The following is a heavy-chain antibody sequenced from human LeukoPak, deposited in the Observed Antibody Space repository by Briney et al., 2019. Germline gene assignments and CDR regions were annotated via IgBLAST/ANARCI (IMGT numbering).Heavy chain of an antibody. CDR1: GFTFSTYA. CDR2: IWFDGSEQ. V-gene: IGHV3-33*01. Sequence: GGSLRLSCAASGFTFSTYAIHWVRQAPGKVLEWVAVIWFDGSEQYYADSVKGRFIISRDNSKSTSNLQLNSLRAEDTAVYYCAREGDSRWGELSPWGQGTLVTVSS. D-gene: IGHD3-16*02. J-gene: IGHJ1*01. CDR3: AREGDSRWGELSP.